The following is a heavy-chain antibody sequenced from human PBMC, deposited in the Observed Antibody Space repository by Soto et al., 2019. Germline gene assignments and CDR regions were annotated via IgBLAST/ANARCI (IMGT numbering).Heavy chain of an antibody. CDR3: ARDFAYFDY. D-gene: IGHD3-3*01. V-gene: IGHV4-61*01. CDR2: VYHTGRT. J-gene: IGHJ4*02. CDR1: GGSFKSGCYS. Sequence: PSETLSLTCTVSGGSFKSGCYSWSWIRQPPGKGLEWIGYVYHTGRTSYNPSLKSRVSISMDTSKNQFYLNLDSVTAADAAVYFCARDFAYFDYWGQGTLVTVSS.